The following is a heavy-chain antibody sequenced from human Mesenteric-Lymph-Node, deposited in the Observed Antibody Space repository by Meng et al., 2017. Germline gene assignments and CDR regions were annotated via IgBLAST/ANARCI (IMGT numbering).Heavy chain of an antibody. V-gene: IGHV4-59*11. J-gene: IGHJ4*02. CDR2: VYYSGST. Sequence: SETLSLTCTVSGGSIRSHYWSWIRQPPGKGLEWIGFVYYSGSTNYNPSLKSRVTISVDTSKSQFSLKLSSVTAADTAIYYCARDEGQCTTTSCYGGFDYRGQGTLVTVSS. CDR1: GGSIRSHY. D-gene: IGHD2-2*01. CDR3: ARDEGQCTTTSCYGGFDY.